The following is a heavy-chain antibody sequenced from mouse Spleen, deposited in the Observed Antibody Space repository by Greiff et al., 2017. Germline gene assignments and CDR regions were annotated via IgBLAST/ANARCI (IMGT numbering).Heavy chain of an antibody. Sequence: VKLMESGGGLVKPGGSLKLSCAASGFTFSSYTMSWVRQTPEKRLEWVATISGGGGNTYYPDSVKGRFTISRDNAKNTLYLQMSSLRSEDTALYYCARRTSSFDYWGQGTTLTVSS. J-gene: IGHJ2*01. CDR3: ARRTSSFDY. CDR2: ISGGGGNT. V-gene: IGHV5-9*01. CDR1: GFTFSSYT.